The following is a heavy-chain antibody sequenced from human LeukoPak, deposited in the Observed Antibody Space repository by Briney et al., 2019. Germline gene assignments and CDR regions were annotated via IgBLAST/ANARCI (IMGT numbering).Heavy chain of an antibody. CDR1: GDFVSSSNAA. Sequence: SQTLSLTCAISGDFVSSSNAAWNWVRQSPSRGLEWLGRAYLRSRWYHDFAESVKSRISINADTSKNQFSLQLNSVTPEDTAVYYCARDGGPTGVLNFDYWGQGTLVTVSS. V-gene: IGHV6-1*01. D-gene: IGHD3-3*01. CDR2: AYLRSRWYH. J-gene: IGHJ4*02. CDR3: ARDGGPTGVLNFDY.